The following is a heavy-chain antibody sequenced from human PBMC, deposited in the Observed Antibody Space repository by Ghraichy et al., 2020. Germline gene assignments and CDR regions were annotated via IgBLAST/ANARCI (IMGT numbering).Heavy chain of an antibody. V-gene: IGHV3-7*03. CDR2: IKLDGSEK. Sequence: GGSLNISCAASGFTFSNYWMNWVRQAPGKGLEWVANIKLDGSEKNYVDYVKGRFTISRDNSRNSVYLQMNSLRAEDTAVYYCGGGLGWDFDYWGQGTLVTVSS. CDR1: GFTFSNYW. CDR3: GGGLGWDFDY. D-gene: IGHD3/OR15-3a*01. J-gene: IGHJ4*02.